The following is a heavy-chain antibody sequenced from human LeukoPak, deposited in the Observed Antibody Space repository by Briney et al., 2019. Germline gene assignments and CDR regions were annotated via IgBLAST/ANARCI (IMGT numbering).Heavy chain of an antibody. D-gene: IGHD1-20*01. CDR3: AREGKRYNWNPAGYYFDY. CDR2: ISSSSSYI. V-gene: IGHV3-21*01. J-gene: IGHJ4*02. Sequence: PGGSLRLSCAASGFTFSSYSMNWVRQAPGKGLEWVSSISSSSSYIYYADSVKGRFTISRDNAKNSLYLQMNSLRAEDTAVYYCAREGKRYNWNPAGYYFDYWGQGTLVTVSS. CDR1: GFTFSSYS.